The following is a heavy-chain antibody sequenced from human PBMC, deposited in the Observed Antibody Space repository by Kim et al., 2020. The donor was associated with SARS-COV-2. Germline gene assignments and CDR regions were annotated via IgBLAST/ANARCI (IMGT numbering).Heavy chain of an antibody. D-gene: IGHD6-13*01. V-gene: IGHV1-18*01. Sequence: ASVKVSCKASGYTFTSYGISWVRQAPGQGLEWMGWISAYNGNTNYAQKLQGRVTMTTDTSTSTAYMELRSLRSDDTAVYYCARGGYSSSCSPHCWYFDLWGRGTLVTVSS. CDR3: ARGGYSSSCSPHCWYFDL. J-gene: IGHJ2*01. CDR2: ISAYNGNT. CDR1: GYTFTSYG.